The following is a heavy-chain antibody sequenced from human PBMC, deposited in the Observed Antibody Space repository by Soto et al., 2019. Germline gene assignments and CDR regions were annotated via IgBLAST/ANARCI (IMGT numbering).Heavy chain of an antibody. V-gene: IGHV1-69*01. J-gene: IGHJ4*02. Sequence: QVQLVQSGAEVKKPGSSVKVSCMASGDTFNKYAFNWVRQAPGQGLEWMGGIIPIFGTPNYAQRVQGRVTITADESTSTAYMELSSLRSEDTAVYYCARGIDYGGVNRIDYWGQGTLVTVSS. CDR1: GDTFNKYA. CDR3: ARGIDYGGVNRIDY. D-gene: IGHD4-17*01. CDR2: IIPIFGTP.